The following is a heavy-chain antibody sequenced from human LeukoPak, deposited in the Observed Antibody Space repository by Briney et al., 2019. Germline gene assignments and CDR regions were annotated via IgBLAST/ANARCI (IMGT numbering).Heavy chain of an antibody. D-gene: IGHD2-15*01. CDR2: ISGSGGST. J-gene: IGHJ4*02. Sequence: GGSLRLSCAASGFIFSRYAMTWVRQAPGKGLEWVSSISGSGGSTYYADSVKGRFTISRDTSKSTLYLQMSSLRAEDTAVYYCAKRSGDSYFLDSWGQGTLVTVSS. V-gene: IGHV3-23*01. CDR1: GFIFSRYA. CDR3: AKRSGDSYFLDS.